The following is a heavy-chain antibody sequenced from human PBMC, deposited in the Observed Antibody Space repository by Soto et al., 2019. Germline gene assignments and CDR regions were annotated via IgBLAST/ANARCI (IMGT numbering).Heavy chain of an antibody. CDR1: GFSLSTSGVG. V-gene: IGHV2-5*02. CDR3: AHKSKEGWPLDY. D-gene: IGHD6-19*01. CDR2: IYWDDSK. Sequence: QITLKESGPTLVRPTQTLTLTCAFSGFSLSTSGVGVGWIRQPPGKALEWLAVIYWDDSKHYSPSLRSRLTITQDTSKNQVVLTMTNVDPMDTGTYYCAHKSKEGWPLDYWGQGTLVTVSS. J-gene: IGHJ4*02.